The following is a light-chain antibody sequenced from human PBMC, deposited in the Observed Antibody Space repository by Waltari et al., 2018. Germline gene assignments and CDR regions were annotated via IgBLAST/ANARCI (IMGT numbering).Light chain of an antibody. J-gene: IGLJ2*01. CDR3: AVWDDSLNVV. Sequence: QSVVTQAPSASGTPGQRVTISCSGSSSNIGRNTVNWYQQLPGTAPKLFIYTNTQRPSGVPDRFSGSKSGTSASLAIRGLQSEDEADYYCAVWDDSLNVVFGGGTKLTVL. V-gene: IGLV1-44*01. CDR1: SSNIGRNT. CDR2: TNT.